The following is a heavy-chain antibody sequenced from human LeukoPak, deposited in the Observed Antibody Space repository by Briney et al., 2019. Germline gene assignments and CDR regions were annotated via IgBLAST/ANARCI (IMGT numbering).Heavy chain of an antibody. CDR1: GFTLSSYA. D-gene: IGHD3-3*01. V-gene: IGHV3-23*01. CDR2: ISGSGGST. CDR3: AKEEGSITIFGVVYNWFDP. J-gene: IGHJ5*02. Sequence: GGSLRLSCAASGFTLSSYAMSWVRQAPGKGLEWVSAISGSGGSTYYADSVKGRFTISRDNSKNTLYLQMNSLRAEDTAVYYCAKEEGSITIFGVVYNWFDPWGQGTLVTVSS.